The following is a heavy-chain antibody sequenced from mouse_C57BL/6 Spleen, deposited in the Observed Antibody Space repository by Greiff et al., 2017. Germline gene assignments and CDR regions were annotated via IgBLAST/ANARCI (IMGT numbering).Heavy chain of an antibody. J-gene: IGHJ2*01. CDR1: GFTFSSYG. CDR2: ISSGGSYT. CDR3: ARQGVDY. Sequence: EVQLVASGGDLVKPGVSLKLSCAASGFTFSSYGMSLVRQTPDKRLEWVATISSGGSYTYYPDSVKGRFTISRDNAKNTLYLQMSSLKSEDTAMYYCARQGVDYWGQGTTLTVSS. V-gene: IGHV5-6*01.